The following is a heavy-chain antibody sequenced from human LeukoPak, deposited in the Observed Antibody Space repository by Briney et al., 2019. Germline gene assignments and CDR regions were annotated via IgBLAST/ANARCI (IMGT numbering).Heavy chain of an antibody. D-gene: IGHD6-6*01. V-gene: IGHV3-11*06. J-gene: IGHJ5*01. CDR1: GFTFSDSY. CDR3: TKDPRHFDS. CDR2: ISGSGHDI. Sequence: PGGSLRLSCAASGFTFSDSYMTWVRQAPGKGVEGVAYISGSGHDINYSDSVKGRFTISRDNVKNSLYLQMSSLRVEDTAVYYCTKDPRHFDSCGQGTLVTVSS.